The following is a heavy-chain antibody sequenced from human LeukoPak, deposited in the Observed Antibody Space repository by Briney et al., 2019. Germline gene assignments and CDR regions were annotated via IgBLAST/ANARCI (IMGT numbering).Heavy chain of an antibody. V-gene: IGHV4-4*07. CDR3: ARETTGLARYFDY. J-gene: IGHJ4*02. CDR2: IYTSGST. Sequence: PSETLSLTCTVSGGSISTFYWSWIRQPAGKGLEWIGRIYTSGSTNYNPSLKNRVTMSVDTSKNHFSLNLTSVTAADTAFYYCARETTGLARYFDYWGQGTLVTVSS. D-gene: IGHD4-11*01. CDR1: GGSISTFY.